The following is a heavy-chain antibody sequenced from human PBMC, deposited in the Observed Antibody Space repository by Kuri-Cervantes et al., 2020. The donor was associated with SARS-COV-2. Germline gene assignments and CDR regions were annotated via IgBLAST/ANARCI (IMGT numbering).Heavy chain of an antibody. V-gene: IGHV4-38-2*02. CDR1: GGSISSYY. CDR3: ARQGLETPYNWFDP. D-gene: IGHD1-1*01. CDR2: IYHSGST. J-gene: IGHJ5*02. Sequence: SETLSLTCTVSGGSISSYYWGWVRQPPGKGLEWIASIYHSGSTYDNPSLKSRVTISVDTSKNQFSLKLSSVTAADTAVYYCARQGLETPYNWFDPWGQGTLVTVSS.